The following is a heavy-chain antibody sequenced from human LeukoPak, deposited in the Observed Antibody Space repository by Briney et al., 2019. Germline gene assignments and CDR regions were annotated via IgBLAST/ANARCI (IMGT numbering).Heavy chain of an antibody. D-gene: IGHD6-13*01. J-gene: IGHJ4*02. V-gene: IGHV4-31*02. CDR3: AREAAAGENIIDY. CDR2: IYYSGST. Sequence: LRLSCAASGFTFSSYSMNWVRQHPGKGLEWIGYIYYSGSTYYNPSLKSRVTISVDTSKNQFSLKLSSVTAADTAVYYCAREAAAGENIIDYWGQGTLVTVSS. CDR1: GFTFSSYS.